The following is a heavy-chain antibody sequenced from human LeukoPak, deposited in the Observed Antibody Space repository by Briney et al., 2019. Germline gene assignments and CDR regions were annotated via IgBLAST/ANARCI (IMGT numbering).Heavy chain of an antibody. CDR1: GFTVSTNY. CDR2: IYSGGTT. J-gene: IGHJ4*02. D-gene: IGHD5-12*01. CDR3: ARYDYGRSGFDY. V-gene: IGHV3-66*01. Sequence: GGSLRLSCAASGFTVSTNYMSWVRQAPGKGLEWVSVIYSGGTTYYADSVKGRFSISRVNSKNTLDLQMNSLRAEDTAVYYCARYDYGRSGFDYWGQGTLVTVSS.